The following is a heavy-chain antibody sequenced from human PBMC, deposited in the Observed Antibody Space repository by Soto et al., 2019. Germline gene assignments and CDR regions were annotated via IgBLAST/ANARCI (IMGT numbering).Heavy chain of an antibody. CDR1: GYDFFKYN. CDR3: TRVDSDVVILPDVRPLFDL. V-gene: IGHV1-46*01. J-gene: IGHJ4*02. CDR2: INPNGGYT. D-gene: IGHD2-21*02. Sequence: QVQLVQSGAEVKKPGASVKVSCKTSGYDFFKYNMHWVRQAPGQGLEWMGVINPNGGYTRHAQKFQGRVIMTRDTSSKIVYMELSGLTSEDTAMYYCTRVDSDVVILPDVRPLFDLWGQGALVTVSS.